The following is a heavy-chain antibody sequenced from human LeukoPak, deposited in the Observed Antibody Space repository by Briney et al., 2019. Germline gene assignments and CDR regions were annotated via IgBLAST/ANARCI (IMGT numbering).Heavy chain of an antibody. Sequence: SETLSLTCAVYGGSFSGYHWSWIRQPPGKGLEWIGEINHSGSTNYNPPLKSRVTISVDTSKNQFSLKLSSVTAADTAVYYCARTHTTRYNWNPFDYWGQGTLVTVSS. J-gene: IGHJ4*02. V-gene: IGHV4-34*01. CDR1: GGSFSGYH. D-gene: IGHD1-20*01. CDR2: INHSGST. CDR3: ARTHTTRYNWNPFDY.